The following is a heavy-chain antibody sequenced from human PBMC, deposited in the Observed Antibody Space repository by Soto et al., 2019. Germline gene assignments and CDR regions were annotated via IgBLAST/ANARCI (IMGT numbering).Heavy chain of an antibody. J-gene: IGHJ3*02. V-gene: IGHV4-61*01. Sequence: PSETLSLTCTVSGGSVSSGSYYWSWIRQPPGKGLEWIGYIYYSGSTNYNPSLKSRVTISVDTSKNQFSLKLSSVTAADTAVYYCARSSGSYRSRGDAFDIWGQGTMVTVSS. CDR1: GGSVSSGSYY. CDR3: ARSSGSYRSRGDAFDI. CDR2: IYYSGST. D-gene: IGHD1-26*01.